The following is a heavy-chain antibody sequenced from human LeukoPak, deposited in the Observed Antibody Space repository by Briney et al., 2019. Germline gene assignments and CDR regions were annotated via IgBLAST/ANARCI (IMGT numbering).Heavy chain of an antibody. CDR1: GYTFTSYY. Sequence: ASVKFSCKASGYTFTSYYMHWVRQAPGQGLEWVGIINPSGGSTSYAQKFQGRVTMTRDTSTSTVYMELSSLRSEDTAVYYCARVGWMSGPEQSPLFDYWGQGTLVTVSS. D-gene: IGHD1/OR15-1a*01. CDR2: INPSGGST. V-gene: IGHV1-46*01. CDR3: ARVGWMSGPEQSPLFDY. J-gene: IGHJ4*02.